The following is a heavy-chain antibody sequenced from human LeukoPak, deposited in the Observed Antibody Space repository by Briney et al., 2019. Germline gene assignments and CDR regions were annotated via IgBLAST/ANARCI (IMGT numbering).Heavy chain of an antibody. J-gene: IGHJ6*03. CDR1: GFTFSSYA. Sequence: GGSLRLSCAASGFTFSSYAMSWVRQAPGKGLEWVSSISGSGSNTYYADSVKGRFTISRDNAKNSLYLQMNSLRAEDTAVYYCARVWNYASSPGYYYYMDVWGKGTTVTVSS. CDR2: ISGSGSNT. CDR3: ARVWNYASSPGYYYYMDV. D-gene: IGHD1-7*01. V-gene: IGHV3-21*01.